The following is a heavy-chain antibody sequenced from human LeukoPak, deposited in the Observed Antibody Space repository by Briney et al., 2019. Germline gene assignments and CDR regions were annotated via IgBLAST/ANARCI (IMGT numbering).Heavy chain of an antibody. Sequence: TGGSLRLSCTASGFSVSSYAVHWVRQAPGKGLEWVAVISYDGSNKFYADSVKGRFTISRDNSKNTLHLQMNSLRAEDTAVYYCARSLATSYYYMDVWGKGTTVTVSS. D-gene: IGHD5-12*01. CDR2: ISYDGSNK. CDR3: ARSLATSYYYMDV. V-gene: IGHV3-30*04. J-gene: IGHJ6*03. CDR1: GFSVSSYA.